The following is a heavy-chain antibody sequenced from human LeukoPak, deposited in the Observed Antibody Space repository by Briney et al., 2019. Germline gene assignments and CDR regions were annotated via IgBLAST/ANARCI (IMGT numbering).Heavy chain of an antibody. J-gene: IGHJ5*02. V-gene: IGHV1-18*01. CDR2: ISAYNGNT. CDR1: GYTFTSYG. CDR3: ARDQITMVRGEQYWFDP. D-gene: IGHD3-10*01. Sequence: ASVKVSCKASGYTFTSYGISWVRQAPGQGLEWMGWISAYNGNTNYAQKLQGRVTVTTDTSTSTAYMELRSLRSDDTAVYYCARDQITMVRGEQYWFDPWGQGTLVTVSS.